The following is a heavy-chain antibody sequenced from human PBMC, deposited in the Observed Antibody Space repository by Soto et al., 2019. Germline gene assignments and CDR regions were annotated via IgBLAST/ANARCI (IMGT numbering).Heavy chain of an antibody. CDR1: GFTFSSYA. CDR2: ISGSGGST. J-gene: IGHJ4*02. CDR3: AKGPGVIWSGYYDY. D-gene: IGHD3-3*01. V-gene: IGHV3-23*01. Sequence: HPGGSLRLSCAASGFTFSSYAMSWVRQAPGKGLEWVSAISGSGGSTYYADSVKGRFTISRDNSKNTLYLQMNSLRAEDTAVYYCAKGPGVIWSGYYDYWGQGTLVTVSS.